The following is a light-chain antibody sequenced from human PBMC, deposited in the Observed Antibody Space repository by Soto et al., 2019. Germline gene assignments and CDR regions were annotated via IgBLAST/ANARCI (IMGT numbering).Light chain of an antibody. CDR3: SSYSSLSTTYV. J-gene: IGLJ1*01. V-gene: IGLV2-14*03. CDR2: DVT. CDR1: SSDVGGYNY. Sequence: QSALTQPASVSGSPGQSITISCTGTSSDVGGYNYVAWYQQHPGRAPKLIIYDVTNRPSGVSDRFSGSKSGNTASLTIIGLQADDEADYYCSSYSSLSTTYVFGTGTKLTVL.